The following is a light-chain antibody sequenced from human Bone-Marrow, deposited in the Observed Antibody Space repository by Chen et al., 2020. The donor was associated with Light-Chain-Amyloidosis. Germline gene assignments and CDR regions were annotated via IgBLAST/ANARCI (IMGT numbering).Light chain of an antibody. CDR1: NIGSTR. Sequence: SYVLTQPSSVSVAPGQTATIACGGNNIGSTRVHWYQQTPGQAPLPVDSDDSDRPAGFPERWSGSNSGNTATLTSSRVDAGDEADYYGQVWERSSDRPVFGGGTTLTVL. J-gene: IGLJ3*02. CDR2: DDS. V-gene: IGLV3-21*02. CDR3: QVWERSSDRPV.